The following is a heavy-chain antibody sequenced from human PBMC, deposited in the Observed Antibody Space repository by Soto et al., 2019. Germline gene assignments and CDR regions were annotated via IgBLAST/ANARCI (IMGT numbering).Heavy chain of an antibody. Sequence: QLQLQESGPGLVKPSETLSLSCTVSGDSVTISDYYWGWIRQPPGKGMEWIGSIHYSWSTYYNPSLKSRVTISGDTSKKPSSLKLTSVTAADAAVYYCAAHDSGGYYAEYWGQGTLGTVSA. V-gene: IGHV4-39*01. J-gene: IGHJ4*02. CDR3: AAHDSGGYYAEY. CDR2: IHYSWST. CDR1: GDSVTISDYY. D-gene: IGHD3-22*01.